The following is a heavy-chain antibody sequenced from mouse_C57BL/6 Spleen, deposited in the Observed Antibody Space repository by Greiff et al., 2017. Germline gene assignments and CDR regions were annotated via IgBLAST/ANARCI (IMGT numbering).Heavy chain of an antibody. V-gene: IGHV1-52*01. CDR3: ARVGYEGNVDV. CDR1: GYTFTSYW. J-gene: IGHJ1*03. Sequence: QVHVKQPGAELVRPGSSVKLSCKASGYTFTSYWMHWVKQRPIQGLEWIGNIDPSDSETHYNQKFKDKATLTVDKSSSTAYMQLSSLTSEDSAVYYCARVGYEGNVDVWGTGTTVTVSS. CDR2: IDPSDSET. D-gene: IGHD1-2*01.